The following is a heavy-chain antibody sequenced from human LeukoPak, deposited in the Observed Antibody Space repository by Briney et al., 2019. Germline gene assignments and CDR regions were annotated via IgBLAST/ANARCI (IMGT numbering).Heavy chain of an antibody. Sequence: PSETLSLTCAVYGGSFCGYYWGWIRQPPGKGLEWIGEINHSGSTNYNPSLKSRVTISADTSKNQFSLKLSSVTAADTAVYYCAACRPSRAYDYYYYMDVWGKGTTVTVSS. J-gene: IGHJ6*03. D-gene: IGHD2-2*01. CDR1: GGSFCGYY. CDR3: AACRPSRAYDYYYYMDV. V-gene: IGHV4-34*01. CDR2: INHSGST.